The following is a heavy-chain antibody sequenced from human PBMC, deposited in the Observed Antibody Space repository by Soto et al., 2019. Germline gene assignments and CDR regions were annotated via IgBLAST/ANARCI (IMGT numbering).Heavy chain of an antibody. V-gene: IGHV1-2*02. CDR2: IIPDSGAT. CDR1: GYTFTGYY. CDR3: ARGDRIPIFGVTNWLDP. D-gene: IGHD3-3*01. Sequence: ASVKVSCKACGYTFTGYYIHWVRQAPGQGLEWMGWIIPDSGATNYTQKFQGRVTMTSETSTNTAFLELSRLRSDDTAVYFCARGDRIPIFGVTNWLDPCGHLTLVTVS. J-gene: IGHJ5*02.